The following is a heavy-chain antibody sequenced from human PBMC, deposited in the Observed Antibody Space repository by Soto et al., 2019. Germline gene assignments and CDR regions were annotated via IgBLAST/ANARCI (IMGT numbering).Heavy chain of an antibody. V-gene: IGHV3-23*01. CDR2: ITGSSSNL. CDR1: GFTFRDYA. D-gene: IGHD2-2*01. Sequence: EVQLLESGGGLEQPGGSLRLSCAASGFTFRDYAMSWVRQAPGKGLEWVTTITGSSSNLYYSDSVKGRFAISRDNSKNTRYQQRDALTAEDTALYYWAKGGAVYALFTHDYGGQGTLVPFPS. J-gene: IGHJ4*02. CDR3: AKGGAVYALFTHDY.